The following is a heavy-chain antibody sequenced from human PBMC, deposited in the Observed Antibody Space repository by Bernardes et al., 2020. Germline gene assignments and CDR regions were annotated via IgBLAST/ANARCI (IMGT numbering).Heavy chain of an antibody. CDR2: INHLGST. CDR1: GFSFSGSY. Sequence: SETLSLTFAVYGFSFSGSYWSWIRQPPGKWLEWIGEINHLGSTNYNPSLKIRVTISVDTSKNQFSLKLSSVTAADTAVYYCARGGGVVVPAAIPVYFDYWGQGTLVTVSS. V-gene: IGHV4-34*01. CDR3: ARGGGVVVPAAIPVYFDY. J-gene: IGHJ4*02. D-gene: IGHD2-2*02.